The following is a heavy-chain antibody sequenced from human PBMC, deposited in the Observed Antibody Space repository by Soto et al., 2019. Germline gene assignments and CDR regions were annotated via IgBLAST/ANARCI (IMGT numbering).Heavy chain of an antibody. CDR1: GYTFTNYD. D-gene: IGHD4-17*01. J-gene: IGHJ4*02. V-gene: IGHV1-8*01. CDR3: ARTHGDLDY. Sequence: QVQLVQSGAEVKKPGASVKVSCKASGYTFTNYDINWVRQASGQGLEWVGWLNPKSGYTGFAGKFQGRVTMTRNNFISTAYKELSSLTSEDTAVYYCARTHGDLDYWGQGTLVTVSS. CDR2: LNPKSGYT.